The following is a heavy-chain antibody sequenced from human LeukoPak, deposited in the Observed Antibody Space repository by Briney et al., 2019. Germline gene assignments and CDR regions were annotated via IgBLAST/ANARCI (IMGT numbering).Heavy chain of an antibody. CDR2: ISGSGGST. CDR3: AGDSVAGNWGYYFDY. J-gene: IGHJ4*02. Sequence: GGSLRLSCAASGFTFSSYAMSWVRQAPGKGLEWVSAISGSGGSTYYADSVKGRFTISRDNSKNTLYLQMNSLRAEDTAVYYCAGDSVAGNWGYYFDYWGQGTLVTVSS. D-gene: IGHD6-19*01. V-gene: IGHV3-23*01. CDR1: GFTFSSYA.